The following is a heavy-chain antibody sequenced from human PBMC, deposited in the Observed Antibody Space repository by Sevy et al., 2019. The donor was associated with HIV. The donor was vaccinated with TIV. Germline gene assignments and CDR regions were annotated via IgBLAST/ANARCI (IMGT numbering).Heavy chain of an antibody. Sequence: GGSLRLSCAASGFTFSSYIMNWVRQAPGKGLEWVSYISSSSSTIYYADSVKGRFTISRDNAKNSLYLQMNSLRAEDTAVYYCARRIAAAGDWYFDLWGRGTLVTVSS. V-gene: IGHV3-48*01. CDR3: ARRIAAAGDWYFDL. CDR2: ISSSSSTI. D-gene: IGHD6-13*01. J-gene: IGHJ2*01. CDR1: GFTFSSYI.